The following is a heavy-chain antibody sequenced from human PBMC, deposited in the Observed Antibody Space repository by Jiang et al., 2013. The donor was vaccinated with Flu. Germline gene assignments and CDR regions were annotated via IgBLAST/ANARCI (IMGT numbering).Heavy chain of an antibody. CDR2: IYPGDFKT. CDR1: GYTFINNW. V-gene: IGHV5-51*01. CDR3: ARMGTGGNAEPFDY. J-gene: IGHJ4*02. D-gene: IGHD4-23*01. Sequence: GAEVKKPGESLKISCKGSGYTFINNWIGWVRQMPGKGLEWVAIIYPGDFKTRYSPSFQGRVTISADTSITTAYLQWSSLKASDTAIYYCARMGTGGNAEPFDYWGQGALVTVSS.